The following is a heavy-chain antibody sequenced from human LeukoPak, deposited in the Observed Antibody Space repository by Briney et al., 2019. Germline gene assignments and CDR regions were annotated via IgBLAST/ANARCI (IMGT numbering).Heavy chain of an antibody. CDR1: GFTFSSYT. D-gene: IGHD3-10*01. V-gene: IGHV3-48*02. Sequence: GGSLRLSCAASGFTFSSYTMHWVRQAPGKGLEWISYISGGSSTIHYADSVKGRFTVSSDNARNSLYLQMNSLRDEDTAVYYCARRDYGSGSFFGIDYWGQGTLVIVSS. CDR3: ARRDYGSGSFFGIDY. J-gene: IGHJ4*02. CDR2: ISGGSSTI.